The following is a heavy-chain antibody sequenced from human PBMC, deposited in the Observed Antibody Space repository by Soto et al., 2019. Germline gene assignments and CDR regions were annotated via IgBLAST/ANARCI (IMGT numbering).Heavy chain of an antibody. Sequence: SETLSLTCTVSGGSISSYYWSWIRQPPGKGLEWIGYIYYSGSTNYNPSLKSRVTISVDTSKNQFSLKLSSVTAADTAVYYCARGGIYRCSSTSCSNNWFDPWGQGTLVTVSS. J-gene: IGHJ5*02. CDR1: GGSISSYY. CDR3: ARGGIYRCSSTSCSNNWFDP. D-gene: IGHD2-2*01. CDR2: IYYSGST. V-gene: IGHV4-59*01.